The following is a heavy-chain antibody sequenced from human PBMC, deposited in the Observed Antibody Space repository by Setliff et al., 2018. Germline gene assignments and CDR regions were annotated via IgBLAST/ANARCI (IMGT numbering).Heavy chain of an antibody. Sequence: LRLSCAASGFIFSSYGMSWVRQAPGKGLEWVSGISGSAGITYYADSVKGRFTISRDNAKNSLYLQMNSLRAEDTAVYYCARGQEEVRVPTATGGAYYYYYGMDVWGQGTTVTVSS. V-gene: IGHV3-23*01. D-gene: IGHD2-2*01. CDR3: ARGQEEVRVPTATGGAYYYYYGMDV. J-gene: IGHJ6*02. CDR2: ISGSAGIT. CDR1: GFIFSSYG.